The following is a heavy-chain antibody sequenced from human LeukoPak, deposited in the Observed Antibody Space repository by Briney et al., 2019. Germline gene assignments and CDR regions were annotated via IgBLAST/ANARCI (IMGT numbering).Heavy chain of an antibody. CDR2: INPNSGDT. Sequence: ASVKVSCKASGYTFTVYHMHWVRQAPGQGLEWMGRINPNSGDTNYAQKFQGRVTMTRDTSISTAYMELSRLGSDDTAVYYCARDYCSSTSCLFDYWGQGTLVTVSS. D-gene: IGHD2-2*01. CDR3: ARDYCSSTSCLFDY. CDR1: GYTFTVYH. J-gene: IGHJ4*02. V-gene: IGHV1-2*06.